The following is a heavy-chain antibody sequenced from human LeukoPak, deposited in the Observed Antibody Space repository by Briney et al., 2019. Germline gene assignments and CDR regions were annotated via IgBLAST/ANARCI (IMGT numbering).Heavy chain of an antibody. V-gene: IGHV3-23*01. CDR2: ISGSGGST. J-gene: IGHJ6*02. CDR1: GFTFSSYA. D-gene: IGHD1-1*01. CDR3: AKVNEVRYYYGMDV. Sequence: GGSLRLSCAASGFTFSSYAMSWVRQAPGKGLEWVSAISGSGGSTYYADSVKGRFTISRDNSKNTLYLQMNSLRAEDTAVYYCAKVNEVRYYYGMDVWGQGTLVTVSS.